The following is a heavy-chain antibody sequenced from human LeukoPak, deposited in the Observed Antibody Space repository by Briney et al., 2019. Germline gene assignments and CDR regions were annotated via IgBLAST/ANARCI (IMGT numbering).Heavy chain of an antibody. CDR3: ARATYGGNLGGAFDI. J-gene: IGHJ3*02. CDR1: GFTFSSYG. V-gene: IGHV3-30*03. D-gene: IGHD4-23*01. Sequence: GGSLRLSCAASGFTFSSYGMHWVRQAPGKGLEWVAVISYDGSNKYYADSVKGRFTISRDNSKNTLYLQMNSLRAEDTAVYYCARATYGGNLGGAFDIWGQGTMVTVSS. CDR2: ISYDGSNK.